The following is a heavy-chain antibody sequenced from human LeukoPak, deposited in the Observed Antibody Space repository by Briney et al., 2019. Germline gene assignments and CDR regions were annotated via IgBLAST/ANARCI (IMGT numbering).Heavy chain of an antibody. Sequence: ASVKVSCKASGYTFTSYYMHWMRQAPGQGLEWMGIINPSGGSTSYAQKFQGRVTMTRDTSTSTVYMELSSLRSEDTAVYYCARGLMITFGGVIVPPAYWGQGTLVTVSS. CDR1: GYTFTSYY. J-gene: IGHJ4*02. CDR3: ARGLMITFGGVIVPPAY. CDR2: INPSGGST. D-gene: IGHD3-16*02. V-gene: IGHV1-46*01.